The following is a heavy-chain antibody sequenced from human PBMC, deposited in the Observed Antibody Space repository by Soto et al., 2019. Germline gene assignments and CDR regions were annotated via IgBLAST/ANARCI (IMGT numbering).Heavy chain of an antibody. CDR3: ATGIGDYSFEY. CDR1: GFAFSSFG. Sequence: QVQLVESGGGVVQPGGSLRLSCVASGFAFSSFGMHWVRQAPGKGLEWVAIIWFDGSNINYADSVKGRFTISRDNSKNTLYLKMNDLRVEDTAVYYCATGIGDYSFEYWGQGTLVTVSS. J-gene: IGHJ4*02. D-gene: IGHD3-22*01. CDR2: IWFDGSNI. V-gene: IGHV3-33*01.